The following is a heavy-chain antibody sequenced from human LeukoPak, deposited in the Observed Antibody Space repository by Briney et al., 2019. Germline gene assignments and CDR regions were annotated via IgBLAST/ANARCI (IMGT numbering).Heavy chain of an antibody. Sequence: GGSLRLSCAASGFTFSTYAMSWVRQAPGKGLEWVSAICGSDGSRYYADSVKGRFTISRDNSKSTLYLQMNSLRGEDTAVYYCAKGGSPSCYSSSGYWGQGTLVTVSS. CDR1: GFTFSTYA. J-gene: IGHJ4*02. CDR2: ICGSDGSR. V-gene: IGHV3-23*01. D-gene: IGHD2-2*01. CDR3: AKGGSPSCYSSSGY.